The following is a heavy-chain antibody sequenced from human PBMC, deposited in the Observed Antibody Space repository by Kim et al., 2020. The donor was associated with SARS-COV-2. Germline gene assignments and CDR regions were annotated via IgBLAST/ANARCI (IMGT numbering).Heavy chain of an antibody. CDR3: ARYVLRFLEWLGNWFDP. V-gene: IGHV4-30-2*01. CDR1: GGSISSGGYS. CDR2: IYHSGST. J-gene: IGHJ5*02. D-gene: IGHD3-3*01. Sequence: SETLSLTCAVSGGSISSGGYSWSWIRQPPGKGLEWIGYIYHSGSTYYNPSLKSRVTISVDRSKNQFSLKLSSVTAADTAVYYCARYVLRFLEWLGNWFDPWGQGTLVTVSS.